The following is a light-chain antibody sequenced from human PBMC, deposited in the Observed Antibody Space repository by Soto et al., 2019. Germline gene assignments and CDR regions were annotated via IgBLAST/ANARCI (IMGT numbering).Light chain of an antibody. Sequence: QSALTQPASVSGSPGQSITISCAGTSSDVGGYNYVSWYQQHPDKAPKLMIYEVINRPSGVSNRFSGSKSDNTASLTISGLQAEDEADYYCTSYTNSGTRVFGGGTKLTVL. CDR2: EVI. CDR3: TSYTNSGTRV. J-gene: IGLJ3*02. V-gene: IGLV2-14*01. CDR1: SSDVGGYNY.